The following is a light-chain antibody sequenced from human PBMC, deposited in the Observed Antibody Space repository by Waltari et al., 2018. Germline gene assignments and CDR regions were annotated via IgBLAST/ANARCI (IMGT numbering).Light chain of an antibody. CDR2: WAS. CDR1: QSILYTFHNKKH. CDR3: HQYYIPPIT. V-gene: IGKV4-1*01. Sequence: DIVMTQSPDSLAVSLGERASINCTSSQSILYTFHNKKHLAWYQQKLGQPPKLLISWASTREGGVPARFSGSGSGTHFTLTISSLQAEDVAVYYCHQYYIPPITFGGGTKVEIK. J-gene: IGKJ4*01.